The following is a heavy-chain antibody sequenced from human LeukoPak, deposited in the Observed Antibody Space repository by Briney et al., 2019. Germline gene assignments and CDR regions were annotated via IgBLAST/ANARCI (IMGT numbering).Heavy chain of an antibody. V-gene: IGHV3-23*01. CDR1: GFTFSSYA. CDR2: ISGSGGST. D-gene: IGHD2-2*01. J-gene: IGHJ4*02. Sequence: PGGSLRLSCAASGFTFSSYAMSWVRQAPGKGLEWVSAISGSGGSTYYADSVKGRFTISRDNSKNTLYLQMNSLRAEDTAVYYCAKDRGVVVPAAIPFDYWGQGNLVTVSS. CDR3: AKDRGVVVPAAIPFDY.